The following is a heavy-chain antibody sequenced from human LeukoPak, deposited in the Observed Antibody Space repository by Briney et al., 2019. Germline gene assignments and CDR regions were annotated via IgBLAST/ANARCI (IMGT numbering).Heavy chain of an antibody. CDR2: IYYSGSA. D-gene: IGHD6-19*01. J-gene: IGHJ4*02. CDR3: ARDRDSSGWFDY. CDR1: GVSLTVFY. V-gene: IGHV4-59*01. Sequence: PQTLSLTCTVSGVSLTVFYWGWSRQPPGKGLEWIGFIYYSGSANYNPSLKSRVTMSVDTSKNQFSLKLSSVTAADTAFYYCARDRDSSGWFDYWGQGTLVTVSS.